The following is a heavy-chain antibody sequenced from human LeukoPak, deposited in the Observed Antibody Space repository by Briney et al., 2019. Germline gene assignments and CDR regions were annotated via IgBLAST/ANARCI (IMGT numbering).Heavy chain of an antibody. Sequence: PGGSLRLSCAASGFTFSSYAMSWVRQAPGKGLEWVSAISGSGGSTYYADSVKGRFTISRDNSKNTLYLQMNSLRAEDTAVYYCAKVAGGSSTSSTPGETNWFDPWGQGTLVTVSS. CDR3: AKVAGGSSTSSTPGETNWFDP. J-gene: IGHJ5*02. CDR1: GFTFSSYA. CDR2: ISGSGGST. V-gene: IGHV3-23*01. D-gene: IGHD2-2*01.